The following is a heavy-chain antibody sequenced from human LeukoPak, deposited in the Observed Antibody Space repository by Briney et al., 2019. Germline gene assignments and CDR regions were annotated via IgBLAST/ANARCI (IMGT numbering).Heavy chain of an antibody. CDR3: ARDLLPGCSGGSCYFHYYGMDV. D-gene: IGHD2-15*01. J-gene: IGHJ6*02. CDR2: ISSSSSYI. CDR1: GFTFSSYS. V-gene: IGHV3-21*01. Sequence: TSGGSLRLSCAASGFTFSSYSMNWVRQAPGKGLEWVSSISSSSSYIYYADSVKGRFTISRDNAKNSLYLQMNSLRAEDTAVYYCARDLLPGCSGGSCYFHYYGMDVWGQGTTVTVSS.